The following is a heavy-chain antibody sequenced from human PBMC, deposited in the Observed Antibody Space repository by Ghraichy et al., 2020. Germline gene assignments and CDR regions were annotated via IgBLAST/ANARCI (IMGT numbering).Heavy chain of an antibody. CDR2: MYFTGTT. CDR3: ARDRRHRVQDTWFDP. Sequence: LTCTVSGGSITGYYWNWIRQSSGKGLEWVARMYFTGTTNYNPSLKDRVTMSVDASKSQFSLRMTSVTAADSGVYYCARDRRHRVQDTWFDPWGQGTLVIVSS. CDR1: GGSITGYY. J-gene: IGHJ5*02. D-gene: IGHD1-14*01. V-gene: IGHV4-4*07.